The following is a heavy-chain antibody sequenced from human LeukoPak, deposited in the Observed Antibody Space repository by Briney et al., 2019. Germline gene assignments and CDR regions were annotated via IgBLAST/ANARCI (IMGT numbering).Heavy chain of an antibody. V-gene: IGHV3-21*01. CDR3: ARVSVAYTVLDAFDI. Sequence: PGGSLRLSCAASGFTFSSYSMNWVRQAPGKGLEWVSSISSSGYIYYADSVKGRFTISRDNAKNSLYLQMNSLRAEDTAVYYCARVSVAYTVLDAFDIWGQGTMVTVSS. CDR2: ISSSGYI. J-gene: IGHJ3*02. D-gene: IGHD6-19*01. CDR1: GFTFSSYS.